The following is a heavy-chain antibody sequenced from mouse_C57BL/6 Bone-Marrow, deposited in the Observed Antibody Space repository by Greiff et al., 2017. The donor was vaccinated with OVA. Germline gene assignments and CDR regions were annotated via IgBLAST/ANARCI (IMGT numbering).Heavy chain of an antibody. J-gene: IGHJ3*01. Sequence: VQLQQSGPELVKPGASVKIPCKASGYTFTDYNMDWVKQSHGKSLEWIGDINPNNGGTIYNQKFKGKATLTVDKSSSTAYMELRSLTSEATAVYYCARQGALYGSSPSWFAYWGQGTLVTVSA. CDR2: INPNNGGT. D-gene: IGHD1-1*01. CDR1: GYTFTDYN. V-gene: IGHV1-18*01. CDR3: ARQGALYGSSPSWFAY.